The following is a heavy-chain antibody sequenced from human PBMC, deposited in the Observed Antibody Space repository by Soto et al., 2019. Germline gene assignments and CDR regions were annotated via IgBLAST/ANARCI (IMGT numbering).Heavy chain of an antibody. CDR3: ASSGIAAAGTNWFDP. Sequence: SETXSLTCAVYGGSFSGYYWSWIRQPPGKGLEWIGEINHSGSTNYNPSLKSRVTISVDTSKNQFSLKLSSVTAADTAVYYCASSGIAAAGTNWFDPWGQGTLVTVSS. V-gene: IGHV4-34*01. CDR1: GGSFSGYY. CDR2: INHSGST. J-gene: IGHJ5*02. D-gene: IGHD6-13*01.